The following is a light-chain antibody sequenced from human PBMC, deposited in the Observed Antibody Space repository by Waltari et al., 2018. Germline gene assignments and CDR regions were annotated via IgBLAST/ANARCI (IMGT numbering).Light chain of an antibody. J-gene: IGLJ1*01. CDR3: CSYAGSSYV. Sequence: QSALTQPRSVSGSPGQSVTISCTGTSSDVGGYTYVSWYQQHPGKPPKLMIYDVSKRPSGVPDRFSGSKSGNTASLTISGLQAEDEADYYCCSYAGSSYVFGTGTKVTVL. V-gene: IGLV2-11*01. CDR2: DVS. CDR1: SSDVGGYTY.